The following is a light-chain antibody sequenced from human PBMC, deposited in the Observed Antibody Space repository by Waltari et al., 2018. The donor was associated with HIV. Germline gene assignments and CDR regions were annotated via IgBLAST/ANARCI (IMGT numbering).Light chain of an antibody. Sequence: EIVMTQSPAPLSVYPGERATLSCKARLLIYGASTRATGIPARFSGSGSGTEFTLIISSVQSEDFAIYYCQQYNNWPPFTFGGGTRVEIK. J-gene: IGKJ4*01. V-gene: IGKV3-15*01. CDR3: QQYNNWPPFT. CDR2: GAS.